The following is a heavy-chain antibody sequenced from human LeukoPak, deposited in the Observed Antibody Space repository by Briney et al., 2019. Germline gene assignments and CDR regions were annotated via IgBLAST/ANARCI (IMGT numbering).Heavy chain of an antibody. CDR1: GGSISSYY. CDR2: IYYSGST. CDR3: ARDAAAGTLGAFDI. J-gene: IGHJ3*02. Sequence: SETLSLTCTVSGGSISSYYWSWIRQPPGKGLEWIWYIYYSGSTNYNPSLKSRVTISVDTSKNQFSLKLSSVTAADTAVYYCARDAAAGTLGAFDIWGQGTMVTVSS. V-gene: IGHV4-59*13. D-gene: IGHD6-13*01.